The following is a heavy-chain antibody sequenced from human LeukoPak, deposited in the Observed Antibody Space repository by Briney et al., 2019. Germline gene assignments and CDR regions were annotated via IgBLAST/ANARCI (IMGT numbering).Heavy chain of an antibody. CDR3: ARGGDRSFDY. J-gene: IGHJ4*02. Sequence: SETLSLTCTVSGGSISSYYWSWIRQPPGKGLEWIGYIYYSGSTNYNPSLKSRVTISVDTSKNQISLKLRSVTAADTAVYYCARGGDRSFDYWGQGTLVTVSS. D-gene: IGHD3-10*01. CDR1: GGSISSYY. V-gene: IGHV4-59*12. CDR2: IYYSGST.